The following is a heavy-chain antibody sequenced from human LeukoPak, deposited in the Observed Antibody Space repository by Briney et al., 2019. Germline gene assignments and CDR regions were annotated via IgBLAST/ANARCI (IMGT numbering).Heavy chain of an antibody. V-gene: IGHV4-59*01. CDR1: GGSIRNYY. D-gene: IGHD6-19*01. J-gene: IGHJ5*02. Sequence: SETLSLTCTVPGGSIRNYYRSWIRQPPGKGLEWIAYTHYSGSTDYNPSLKSLVSISLDTSTSQFSLKVNSVTAAETAMYYCARGGWSVDLWGQGNLVTVSS. CDR2: THYSGST. CDR3: ARGGWSVDL.